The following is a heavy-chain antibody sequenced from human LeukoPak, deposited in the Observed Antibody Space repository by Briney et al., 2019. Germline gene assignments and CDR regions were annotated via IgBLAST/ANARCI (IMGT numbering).Heavy chain of an antibody. CDR1: GFTFSSYW. V-gene: IGHV3-21*01. CDR3: AREPTSMGSDY. D-gene: IGHD5-18*01. CDR2: ISSSSSYI. J-gene: IGHJ4*02. Sequence: GGSLRLSCAASGFTFSSYWMHWVRQAPGKGLVWVSSISSSSSYIYYADSVKGRFTISRDNARNSLYLQMNSLRADDAAVYYCAREPTSMGSDYWGQGTLVTVSS.